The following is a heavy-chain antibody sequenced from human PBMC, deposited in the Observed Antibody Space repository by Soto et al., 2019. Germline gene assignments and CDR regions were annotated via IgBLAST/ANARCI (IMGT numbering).Heavy chain of an antibody. D-gene: IGHD2-21*01. CDR3: AKDSPSHVGGWELPFDY. V-gene: IGHV3-23*01. Sequence: EVQLLESGGGLVQPGGSLRLSCAASGLTFGSYAMSWVRQAPGKGLEWVSAISGSGGTTYYADSVRGRFTLSRDNSENTLYLQMNSLRADDTAVYYCAKDSPSHVGGWELPFDYWGQGTLVTVSS. J-gene: IGHJ4*02. CDR2: ISGSGGTT. CDR1: GLTFGSYA.